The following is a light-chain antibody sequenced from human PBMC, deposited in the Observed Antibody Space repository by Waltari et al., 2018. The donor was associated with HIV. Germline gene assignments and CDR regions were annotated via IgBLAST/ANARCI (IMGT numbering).Light chain of an antibody. CDR2: KDT. J-gene: IGLJ3*02. Sequence: SNELTQPPSVSVSPGQTTRITFSGDALAKHYTYWFQQKPGQAPVLVIYKDTERPSGIPERFSGSRSGTTVKLTISGVQAEDEADYYCQSGGSSGSWVFGGGTKLTVL. CDR3: QSGGSSGSWV. CDR1: ALAKHY. V-gene: IGLV3-25*03.